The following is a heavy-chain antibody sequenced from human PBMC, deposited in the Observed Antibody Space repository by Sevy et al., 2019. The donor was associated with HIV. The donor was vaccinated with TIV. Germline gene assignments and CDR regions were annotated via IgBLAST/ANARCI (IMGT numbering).Heavy chain of an antibody. CDR1: GGSFSGYY. CDR3: ARALAAAGTGGWFDP. Sequence: SETLSPTCAVYGGSFSGYYWSWIRQPPGKGLEWIEEINHSGSTNYNPSLKSRVTISVDTSKNRFSLKLSSVTAADTAVYYCARALAAAGTGGWFDPWGQGTLVTVSS. J-gene: IGHJ5*02. D-gene: IGHD6-13*01. V-gene: IGHV4-34*01. CDR2: INHSGST.